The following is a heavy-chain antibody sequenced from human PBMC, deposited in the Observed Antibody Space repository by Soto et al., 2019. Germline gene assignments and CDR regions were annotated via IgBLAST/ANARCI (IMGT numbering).Heavy chain of an antibody. J-gene: IGHJ4*02. CDR2: TYYSSKWSI. D-gene: IGHD3-10*01. V-gene: IGHV6-1*01. CDR1: GDSVSSNSAA. Sequence: PSQTLSLTCAISGDSVSSNSAAWNWIRQSPSRGLEWLGRTYYSSKWSIDYVVSVKSRITITPDTSKNQFSLQLNSVTPEDTAFFYCARDGRYYPSASLYFDYWGQGILVTVSS. CDR3: ARDGRYYPSASLYFDY.